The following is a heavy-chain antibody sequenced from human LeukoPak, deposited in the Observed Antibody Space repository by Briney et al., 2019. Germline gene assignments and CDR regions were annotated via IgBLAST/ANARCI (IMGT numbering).Heavy chain of an antibody. Sequence: SETLSLTCTVSGGSISSSSYYWGWIRQPPGKGLEWIGSIYHSGSTYYNPSLKSRVTISVDTSKNQFSLKLSSVTAADTAVYYCASIGVRGANVDYWGQGTLVTVSS. CDR2: IYHSGST. V-gene: IGHV4-39*07. CDR1: GGSISSSSYY. J-gene: IGHJ4*02. D-gene: IGHD3-10*01. CDR3: ASIGVRGANVDY.